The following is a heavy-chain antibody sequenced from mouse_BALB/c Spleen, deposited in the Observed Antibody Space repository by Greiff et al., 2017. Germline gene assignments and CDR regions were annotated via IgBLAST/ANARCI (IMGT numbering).Heavy chain of an antibody. Sequence: VQLKESGPELEKPGASVKISCKASGYSFTGYNMNWVKQSNGKSLEWIGNIDPYYGGTSYNQKFKGKATLTVDKSSSTAYMQLKSLTSEDSAVYYCARESTMITTNAMDYWGQGTSVTVSS. CDR3: ARESTMITTNAMDY. J-gene: IGHJ4*01. CDR2: IDPYYGGT. D-gene: IGHD2-4*01. V-gene: IGHV1-39*01. CDR1: GYSFTGYN.